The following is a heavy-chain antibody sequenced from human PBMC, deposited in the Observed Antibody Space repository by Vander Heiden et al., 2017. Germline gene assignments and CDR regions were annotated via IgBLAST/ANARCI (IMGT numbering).Heavy chain of an antibody. D-gene: IGHD3-22*01. V-gene: IGHV3-11*01. J-gene: IGHJ4*02. Sequence: QVQLVESGGGLVKPGGSLRLSCAASAFTFSDYYMSWIRQAPGKGLEWISYISSSSSIIYYADSVKGRFTISRDNAKNSLYLQMNSLRVEDTAVYYCASPHYYDSSGYYFSCWGQGTLVTVSS. CDR3: ASPHYYDSSGYYFSC. CDR2: ISSSSSII. CDR1: AFTFSDYY.